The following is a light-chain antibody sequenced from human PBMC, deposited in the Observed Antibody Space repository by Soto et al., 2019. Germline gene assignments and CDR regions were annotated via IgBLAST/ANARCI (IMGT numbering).Light chain of an antibody. CDR1: QSVNNN. J-gene: IGKJ5*01. Sequence: EIVMPQSPVTLSVSPGERATLSCPASQSVNNNVAWYQQKPGHTPRLLIYGASSRATGIPDRFSGSGSGTDFTLTIRRLEPEDFAVYYCQHYHGWPITFGQGTRLEIK. V-gene: IGKV3D-15*01. CDR2: GAS. CDR3: QHYHGWPIT.